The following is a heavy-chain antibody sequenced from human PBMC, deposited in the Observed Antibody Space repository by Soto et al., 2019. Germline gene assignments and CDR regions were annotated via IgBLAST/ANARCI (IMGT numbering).Heavy chain of an antibody. CDR1: GGSFSGYS. Sequence: ASETLSLTCVVYGGSFSGYSWSWIRQPPGKGLEWIGEINHSGSTNYNPSLKSRVTISVDTSKNQFSLKLSSVTAADTAVFYCARLSITMVRGVPPHMDVWGQGTTVTVSS. CDR2: INHSGST. V-gene: IGHV4-34*01. CDR3: ARLSITMVRGVPPHMDV. J-gene: IGHJ6*02. D-gene: IGHD3-10*01.